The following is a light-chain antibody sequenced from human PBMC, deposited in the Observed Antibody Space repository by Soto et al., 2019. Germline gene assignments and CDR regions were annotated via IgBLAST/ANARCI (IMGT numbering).Light chain of an antibody. V-gene: IGLV9-49*01. Sequence: QAVVTQPPSASASLGASVTLTCTLSSGYSNYEVDWYQQRPGKGPRFVMRVGTGGIVGSKGDGIPGRFSVLGSGLNRFLTINNIQEEDESDYHCGADHGSGSNFVYVFGTGTKLTVL. CDR3: GADHGSGSNFVYV. CDR2: VGTGGIVG. J-gene: IGLJ1*01. CDR1: SGYSNYE.